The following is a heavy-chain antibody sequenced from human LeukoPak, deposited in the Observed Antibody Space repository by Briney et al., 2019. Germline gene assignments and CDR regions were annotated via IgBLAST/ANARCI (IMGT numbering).Heavy chain of an antibody. CDR3: ARDRSIVGATGWFDP. D-gene: IGHD1-26*01. V-gene: IGHV1-18*01. J-gene: IGHJ5*02. CDR1: GYTFTSYA. CDR2: ISAYNGNT. Sequence: GASVKVSCKASGYTFTSYAMHWVRQAPGQRLEWMGWISAYNGNTNYAQKLQGRVTMTTDTSTSTAYMELRSLRSDDTAVYYCARDRSIVGATGWFDPWGQGTLVTVSS.